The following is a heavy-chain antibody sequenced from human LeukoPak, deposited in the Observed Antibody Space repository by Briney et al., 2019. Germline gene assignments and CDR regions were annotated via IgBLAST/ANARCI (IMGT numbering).Heavy chain of an antibody. CDR1: GFTFSSYG. CDR3: ASEKTYYYDSSDAFDT. V-gene: IGHV3-33*01. CDR2: IWYDGSNK. Sequence: PGGSLRLSCAASGFTFSSYGMHWVRQAPGKGLEWVAVIWYDGSNKYYADSVKGRFTISRDNSKNTLYLQMNSLRAEDTAVYYCASEKTYYYDSSDAFDTWGQGTMVTVSS. J-gene: IGHJ3*02. D-gene: IGHD3-22*01.